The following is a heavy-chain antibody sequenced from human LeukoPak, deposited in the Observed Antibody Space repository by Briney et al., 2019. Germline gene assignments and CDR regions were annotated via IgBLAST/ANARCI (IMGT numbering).Heavy chain of an antibody. V-gene: IGHV3-48*01. CDR2: ISSSSSTI. CDR1: GFTFINDY. Sequence: GGSLRLSCVVSGFTFINDYMSWVRQAPGKGLEWVSYISSSSSTIYYADSVKGRFTISRDNAKNSLYLQMNSLRAEDTAVYYCARDRSLDYWGQGTLVTVSS. J-gene: IGHJ4*02. CDR3: ARDRSLDY.